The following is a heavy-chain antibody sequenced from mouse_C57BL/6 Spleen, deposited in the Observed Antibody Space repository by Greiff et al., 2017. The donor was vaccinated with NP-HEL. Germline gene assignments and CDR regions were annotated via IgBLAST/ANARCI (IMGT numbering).Heavy chain of an antibody. V-gene: IGHV1-82*01. CDR1: GYAFSSSW. J-gene: IGHJ3*01. D-gene: IGHD1-1*01. CDR2: IYPGDGYT. CDR3: ARGPGSSPWFAY. Sequence: VQLQQSGPELVKPGASVKISCKASGYAFSSSWMNWVKQRPGKGLEWIGRIYPGDGYTNYNGKFKGKATLTADKSSSTAYMQLSSLTSEDSAVYFCARGPGSSPWFAYWGQGTLVTVSA.